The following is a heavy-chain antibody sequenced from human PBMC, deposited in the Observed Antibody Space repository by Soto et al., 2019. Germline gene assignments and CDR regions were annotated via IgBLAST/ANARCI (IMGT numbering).Heavy chain of an antibody. CDR3: TRDTYNWNDYSYHGMDV. D-gene: IGHD1-1*01. CDR1: GASVSNEVYY. Sequence: SETLSLTCTVSGASVSNEVYYWNWIRQPPGKGLEWIGNISYTGSTNYNPSLKSRVVMSASTPRNQFSLKLTSVTAADTAVYYCTRDTYNWNDYSYHGMDVWGQGTTVTVSS. J-gene: IGHJ6*02. CDR2: ISYTGST. V-gene: IGHV4-61*08.